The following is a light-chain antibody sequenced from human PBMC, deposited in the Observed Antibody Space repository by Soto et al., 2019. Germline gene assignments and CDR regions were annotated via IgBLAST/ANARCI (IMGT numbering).Light chain of an antibody. CDR2: GAS. CDR3: QQYGSSPMYT. Sequence: EIVLTQSPGTLSLSPGERATLSCRASQSVSSNYLTWYQQKPGQAPRLRIYGASRRATGIPDRFSGSGSGTDFTLIIIRLEPEDLAVYYCQQYGSSPMYTFGQGTKLEIK. J-gene: IGKJ2*01. V-gene: IGKV3-20*01. CDR1: QSVSSNY.